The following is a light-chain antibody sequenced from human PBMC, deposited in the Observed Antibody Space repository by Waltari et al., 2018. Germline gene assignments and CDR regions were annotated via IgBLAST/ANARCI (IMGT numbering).Light chain of an antibody. Sequence: QLVLPQSPSDSASPGASVKITCTLSSWPSRNLVAWLQQQPEKGPRFLMKVNSDGSHSKGDEIPDRFSGSSSGAERYLTISSVQSEDEADYYCQTGGHGTWVFGGGTKLTVL. CDR2: VNSDGSH. CDR1: SWPSRNL. V-gene: IGLV4-69*01. CDR3: QTGGHGTWV. J-gene: IGLJ3*02.